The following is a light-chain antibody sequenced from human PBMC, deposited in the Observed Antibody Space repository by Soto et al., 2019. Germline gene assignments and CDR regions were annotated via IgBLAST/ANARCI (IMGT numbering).Light chain of an antibody. CDR3: CSFAGMIIWV. CDR2: EVS. Sequence: QSALTQPGPVSGSPGQSITISCTGTSSDVGNYNYVSWYQQHPGKAPKLMIYEVSKRPSGISTRFSGSKSGNTASLTISGLQAEDEADYYCCSFAGMIIWVFGGGTKVTVL. V-gene: IGLV2-23*02. J-gene: IGLJ2*01. CDR1: SSDVGNYNY.